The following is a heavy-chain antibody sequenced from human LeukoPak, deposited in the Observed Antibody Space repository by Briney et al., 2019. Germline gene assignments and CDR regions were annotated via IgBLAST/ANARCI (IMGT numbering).Heavy chain of an antibody. CDR1: GGSFSGYY. D-gene: IGHD2-2*01. V-gene: IGHV4-34*01. CDR2: INHSGST. Sequence: SETLSLTCAVYGGSFSGYYWSWIRQPPGKGLEWIGEINHSGSTNYNPSLKSRVTISVDTSKNQLSLKLSSVTAADTAVYYCARRGYCSSTSCYVDFDYWGQGTLVTVSS. J-gene: IGHJ4*02. CDR3: ARRGYCSSTSCYVDFDY.